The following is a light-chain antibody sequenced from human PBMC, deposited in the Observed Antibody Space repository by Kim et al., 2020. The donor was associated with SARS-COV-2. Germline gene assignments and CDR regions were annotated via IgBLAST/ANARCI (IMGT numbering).Light chain of an antibody. V-gene: IGLV2-8*01. CDR1: SSDVGGYNY. CDR3: SSYAGSKV. CDR2: EVS. Sequence: SPGTSVTISCTGTSSDVGGYNYVSWYQQHPGKAPKLMIYEVSKRPSGVPDRFSGSKSGNTASLTVSGLQAEDEADYYCSSYAGSKVFGGGTQLTVL. J-gene: IGLJ2*01.